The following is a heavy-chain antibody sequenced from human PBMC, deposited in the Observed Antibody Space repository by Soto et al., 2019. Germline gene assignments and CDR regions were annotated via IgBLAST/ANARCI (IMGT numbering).Heavy chain of an antibody. CDR2: IKQDGSEK. CDR1: GFTFSSYW. CDR3: ASSDSSSWSHFDY. J-gene: IGHJ4*02. D-gene: IGHD6-13*01. Sequence: GGSLRLSCAASGFTFSSYWISWVRQAPGKGLEWVANIKQDGSEKYYVDSVKGRFTISRDIAKNSLYLQMSSLRAEDTAVYYCASSDSSSWSHFDYWGQGTLVTAPQ. V-gene: IGHV3-7*01.